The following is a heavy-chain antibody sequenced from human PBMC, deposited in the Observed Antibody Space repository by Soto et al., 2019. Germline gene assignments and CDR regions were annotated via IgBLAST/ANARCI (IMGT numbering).Heavy chain of an antibody. V-gene: IGHV4-31*03. Sequence: SETLSLTCTVSGGSISSGGYYWSWIRQHPGKGLEWIGYIYYSGSTYYNPSLKSRVTISVDTSKNQFSLKLSSVTAADTAVYYCARAHNIVVVPAARADWFDPWGQGTLVTVSS. CDR3: ARAHNIVVVPAARADWFDP. CDR2: IYYSGST. J-gene: IGHJ5*02. D-gene: IGHD2-2*01. CDR1: GGSISSGGYY.